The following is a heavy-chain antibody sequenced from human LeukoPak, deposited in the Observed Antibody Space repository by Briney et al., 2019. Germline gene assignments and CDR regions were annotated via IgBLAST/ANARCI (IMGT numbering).Heavy chain of an antibody. CDR2: ISGSGGST. CDR3: ARQISVGATKD. J-gene: IGHJ4*02. Sequence: GGSLRLSCAASGFTFSSYAMSWVRQAPGKGLEWVSAISGSGGSTYYADSVKGRFTISRDNAKNSLYLQMNSLRAEDTAVYYCARQISVGATKDWGQGTLVTVSS. V-gene: IGHV3-23*01. D-gene: IGHD1-26*01. CDR1: GFTFSSYA.